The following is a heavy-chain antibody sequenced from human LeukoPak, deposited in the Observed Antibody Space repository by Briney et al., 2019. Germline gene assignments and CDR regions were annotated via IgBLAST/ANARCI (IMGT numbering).Heavy chain of an antibody. J-gene: IGHJ3*02. CDR3: ARGSRAQGNAFDI. Sequence: RSGGSLRLSCAASGFTLSSYWMHWVRHAPGKGLVWVSRINSDGSSTSYADSVKGRFTISRDNAKNTLYLQMNSLRAEDTAVYYCARGSRAQGNAFDIWGQGTMVTVSS. CDR1: GFTLSSYW. D-gene: IGHD3-10*01. V-gene: IGHV3-74*01. CDR2: INSDGSST.